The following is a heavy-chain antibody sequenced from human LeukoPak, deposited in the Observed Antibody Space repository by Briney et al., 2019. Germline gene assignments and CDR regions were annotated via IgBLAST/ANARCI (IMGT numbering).Heavy chain of an antibody. CDR2: ISFDGSQ. J-gene: IGHJ5*02. D-gene: IGHD6-19*01. V-gene: IGHV3-30*03. Sequence: GGSLSLSCALSGRPFSSSIMHWVRRAPGKGLEWVAGISFDGSQYYVESVKGRFTISRDNSGNTVYLHMTSLRPEDTAVYYCARGAPIRVAVAATFDPWGQGTLVTVPS. CDR1: GRPFSSSI. CDR3: ARGAPIRVAVAATFDP.